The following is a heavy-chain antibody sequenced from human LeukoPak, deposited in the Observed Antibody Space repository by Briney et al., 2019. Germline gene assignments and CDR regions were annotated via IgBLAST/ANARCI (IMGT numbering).Heavy chain of an antibody. CDR3: AGAGNGDDVFDL. J-gene: IGHJ3*01. V-gene: IGHV4-59*08. CDR1: GGSISTSY. CDR2: IYYSGTT. Sequence: SETLSLTCTVPGGSISTSYWSWIPQPPGKRLEWIGYIYYSGTTNYNPSLTSRVTISVYTSNNQFCLTLSSTTSADTALYYFAGAGNGDDVFDLWGQGTMVSVSS. D-gene: IGHD4-17*01.